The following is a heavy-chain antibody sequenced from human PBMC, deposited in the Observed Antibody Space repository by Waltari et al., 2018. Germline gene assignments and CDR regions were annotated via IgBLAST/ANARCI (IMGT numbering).Heavy chain of an antibody. J-gene: IGHJ4*02. CDR2: IYYSGST. D-gene: IGHD1-1*01. CDR3: ARVSKVANWYYFDY. V-gene: IGHV4-59*01. CDR1: GGSISSYY. Sequence: QVQLQESGPGLVKPSETLSLTCTVSGGSISSYYWSWIRQPPGKGLEWIGYIYYSGSTNYNPSLKSRVTISVDTSKNQFSLKLSSVTAADTAVYYCARVSKVANWYYFDYWGQGTLVTVSS.